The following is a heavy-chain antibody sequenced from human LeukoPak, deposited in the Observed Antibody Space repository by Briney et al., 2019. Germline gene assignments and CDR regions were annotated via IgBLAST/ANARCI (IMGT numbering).Heavy chain of an antibody. V-gene: IGHV3-21*01. CDR2: ISSSSSYI. Sequence: GGSLRLSCAASGFTFSTYSMNWVRQAPGKGLEWVSSISSSSSYIYYADSVKGRFTISRDNAKNSLYLQMNSLRAEDTAVYYCAKIPRAEELTINDYWGQGTLVTVSS. CDR3: AKIPRAEELTINDY. D-gene: IGHD3-10*01. J-gene: IGHJ4*02. CDR1: GFTFSTYS.